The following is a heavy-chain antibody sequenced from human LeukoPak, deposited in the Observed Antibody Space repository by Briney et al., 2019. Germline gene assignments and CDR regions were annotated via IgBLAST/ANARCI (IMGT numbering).Heavy chain of an antibody. CDR1: GGSISSYY. CDR2: IYTSGST. D-gene: IGHD3-3*01. J-gene: IGHJ3*02. Sequence: SETLSLTCTVSGGSISSYYWSWIRQPAGKGLEWSGRIYTSGSTNYNPSLKSRVTMSVDTSKNQFSLKLSSVTAADTAVYYCARCYDFWSGEDAFDIWGQGTMVTVSS. CDR3: ARCYDFWSGEDAFDI. V-gene: IGHV4-4*07.